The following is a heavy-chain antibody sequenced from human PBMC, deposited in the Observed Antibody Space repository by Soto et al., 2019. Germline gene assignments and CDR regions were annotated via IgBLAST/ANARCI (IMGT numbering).Heavy chain of an antibody. Sequence: ASVKVSCKASGYTFTSYGISWVRQAPGQGLEWMGWISAYNGNTNYAQKLQGRVTMTTDTSTSTAYMELRSLRSDDTAVYYCAREPGSQVLVWFVERENLHGCNYGMDVWGQGTTVTVSS. CDR2: ISAYNGNT. CDR1: GYTFTSYG. D-gene: IGHD3-10*01. V-gene: IGHV1-18*01. CDR3: AREPGSQVLVWFVERENLHGCNYGMDV. J-gene: IGHJ6*02.